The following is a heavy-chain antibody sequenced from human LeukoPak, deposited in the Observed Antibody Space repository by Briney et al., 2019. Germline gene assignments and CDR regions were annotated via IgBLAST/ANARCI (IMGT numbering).Heavy chain of an antibody. CDR1: GFTFSSYE. J-gene: IGHJ4*02. CDR3: ASDYYDRSQY. CDR2: ISSTGSTI. Sequence: PGGSLRLSCAASGFTFSSYEMNWVRQAPGKGLECVSYISSTGSTIYYADSVKGRFTITRDNAKNSLYLQMNSLRAEDTAVYYCASDYYDRSQYWGQGTLVTVSS. D-gene: IGHD3-22*01. V-gene: IGHV3-48*03.